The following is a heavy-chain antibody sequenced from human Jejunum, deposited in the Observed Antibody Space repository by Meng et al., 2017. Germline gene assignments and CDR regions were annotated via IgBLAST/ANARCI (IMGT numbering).Heavy chain of an antibody. J-gene: IGHJ4*02. CDR3: ARDWGDVRGGFDF. CDR1: GDSVSSNSAA. V-gene: IGHV6-1*01. CDR2: TYYRSKYYN. D-gene: IGHD3-10*02. Sequence: QVQLPQPGPGLVNPPQPLSPTWALSGDSVSSNSAAWNWIRQSPSRGLEWMGRTYYRSKYYNDYALSVKSRITINPDTSKNQFSLQLNSVTPEDTAIYYCARDWGDVRGGFDFWGQGTLVTVSS.